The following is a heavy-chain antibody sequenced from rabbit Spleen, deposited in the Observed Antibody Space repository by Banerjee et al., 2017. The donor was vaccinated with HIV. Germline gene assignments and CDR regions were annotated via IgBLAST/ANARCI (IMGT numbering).Heavy chain of an antibody. J-gene: IGHJ6*01. D-gene: IGHD8-1*01. CDR3: ARNTASSFSSYGMDL. V-gene: IGHV1S40*01. Sequence: QSLEEFGGDLVKPGASLTLTCKASGVSFSGDSYMCWVRQAPGKGLEWVVCIDAGSSGFTYFASWAKGRFTISKTSSTTVTLQMTSLTAADTATYFCARNTASSFSSYGMDLWGPGTLVTVS. CDR2: IDAGSSGFT. CDR1: GVSFSGDSY.